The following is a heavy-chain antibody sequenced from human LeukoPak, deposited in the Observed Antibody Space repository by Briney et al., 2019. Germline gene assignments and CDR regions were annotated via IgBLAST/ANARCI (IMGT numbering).Heavy chain of an antibody. CDR2: IDGGGDT. Sequence: PGGSLRLSCAASGFTVSTNYMSWVRQAPGKGLEWVSVIDGGGDTYYADSVKGRFTISRDNSKNTLHLQMNSLRAEDTAVYYCARDSGNYLDAFDIWGQGTVVTVSS. J-gene: IGHJ3*02. CDR3: ARDSGNYLDAFDI. D-gene: IGHD1-7*01. V-gene: IGHV3-66*01. CDR1: GFTVSTNY.